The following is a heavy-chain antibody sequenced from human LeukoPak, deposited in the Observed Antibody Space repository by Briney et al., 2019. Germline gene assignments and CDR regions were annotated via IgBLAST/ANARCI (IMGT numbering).Heavy chain of an antibody. D-gene: IGHD6-19*01. J-gene: IGHJ4*02. V-gene: IGHV1-69*06. Sequence: GASVKVSCKASGGTFSSYAISWVRQAPGQGLEWMGGIIPIFGTANYAQKFQGRVTITADKSTSTAYMELSSLRSEDTAVYYCARAEYIAVAGTFDYWGQGTLVTVSS. CDR1: GGTFSSYA. CDR3: ARAEYIAVAGTFDY. CDR2: IIPIFGTA.